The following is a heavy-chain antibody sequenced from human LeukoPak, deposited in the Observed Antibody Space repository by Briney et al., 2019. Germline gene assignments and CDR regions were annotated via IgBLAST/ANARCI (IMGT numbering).Heavy chain of an antibody. V-gene: IGHV3-21*01. D-gene: IGHD2-2*01. J-gene: IGHJ4*02. CDR3: SVGPAASVSYFDY. CDR2: ISSSSSYI. Sequence: PGGSLRLSCAASGFTFSSYSMNWVRQAPGKGLEWVSSISSSSSYIYYADSVKGRFTISRDNAKNSLYLQMNSLRAEDTAVYYCSVGPAASVSYFDYWGQGTLVTVSS. CDR1: GFTFSSYS.